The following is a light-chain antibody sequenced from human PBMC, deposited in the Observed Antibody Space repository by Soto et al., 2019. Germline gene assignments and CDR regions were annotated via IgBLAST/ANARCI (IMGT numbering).Light chain of an antibody. CDR1: QSVSIH. J-gene: IGKJ2*01. CDR2: DTS. Sequence: ETVMTQSPGTLSVSLGERATLSCRASQSVSIHLAWYQQKPGQAPRLLIYDTSTRATGIPARFSGSGSGTDFTLTISRLEPEDFAVYYCQQYGSSPYTFGQGTKVDIK. V-gene: IGKV3-20*01. CDR3: QQYGSSPYT.